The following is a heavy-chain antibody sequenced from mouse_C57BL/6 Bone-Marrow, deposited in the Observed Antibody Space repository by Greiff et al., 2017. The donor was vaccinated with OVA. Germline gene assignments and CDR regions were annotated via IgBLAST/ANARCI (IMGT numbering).Heavy chain of an antibody. J-gene: IGHJ1*03. CDR2: ISYDGSN. CDR3: ARDDYGSSYDWYFDV. D-gene: IGHD1-1*01. V-gene: IGHV3-6*01. Sequence: VQLKESGPGLVKPSQSLSLTCSVTGYSITSGYSWNWIRQFPGNKLEWMGYISYDGSNNYNPSLKNRISITRDTSKNQFFLKLNSVTTEDTATYYCARDDYGSSYDWYFDVWGTGTTVTVSS. CDR1: GYSITSGYS.